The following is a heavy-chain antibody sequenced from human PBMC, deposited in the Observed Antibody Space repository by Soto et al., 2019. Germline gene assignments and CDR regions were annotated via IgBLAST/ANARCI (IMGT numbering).Heavy chain of an antibody. Sequence: GESLKISCAASGFTFSSYAMSWVRQAPGKGLEWVSAISGSGGSTYYAASVKGRFTISRDNSKNTLYLQMNSLRAEDTAVYYCAKGLRRYSSGWYDDYWGQGTLVTVSS. D-gene: IGHD6-19*01. CDR2: ISGSGGST. CDR3: AKGLRRYSSGWYDDY. V-gene: IGHV3-23*01. CDR1: GFTFSSYA. J-gene: IGHJ4*02.